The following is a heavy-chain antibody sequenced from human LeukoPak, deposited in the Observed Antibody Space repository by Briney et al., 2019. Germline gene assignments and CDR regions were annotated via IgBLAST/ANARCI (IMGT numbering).Heavy chain of an antibody. CDR1: GGTFSSYA. D-gene: IGHD3-22*01. J-gene: IGHJ6*03. CDR2: IIPIFGTA. Sequence: ASVKVSCKASGGTFSSYAISWVRQAPGQGLEWMGGIIPIFGTANYAQKFQGRVTITADKSTSTAYMELSSLRSEDTAVYYCARAYYDSSGYPYYYYYYYMDVWGKGTTVTVSS. V-gene: IGHV1-69*06. CDR3: ARAYYDSSGYPYYYYYYYMDV.